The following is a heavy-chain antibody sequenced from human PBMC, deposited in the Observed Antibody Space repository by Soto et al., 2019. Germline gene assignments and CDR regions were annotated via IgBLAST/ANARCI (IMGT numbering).Heavy chain of an antibody. J-gene: IGHJ4*02. V-gene: IGHV3-30*18. CDR2: ISYDGSNK. CDR3: AKEGSSSWDVRYFDY. Sequence: GGSLRLSCAASGFTFSSYGMHWVRQAPGKGLEWVAVISYDGSNKYYADSVKGRFTISRDNSKNTLYLQMNSLRAEDTAVYYCAKEGSSSWDVRYFDYWGQGTLVTVSS. CDR1: GFTFSSYG. D-gene: IGHD6-13*01.